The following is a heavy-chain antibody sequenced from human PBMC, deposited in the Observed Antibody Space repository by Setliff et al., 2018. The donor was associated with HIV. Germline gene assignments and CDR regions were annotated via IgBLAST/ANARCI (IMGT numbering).Heavy chain of an antibody. CDR3: ARSTHCSAEGYCSTSRYYYYYMDV. Sequence: SETLSLTCAVYGGSFSDYYWSWIRQPPGKGLEWIGEINHSGSTNYNPSLKSRVTISVDTSKNQFSLKLSSVTAADTAVYYCARSTHCSAEGYCSTSRYYYYYMDVWGKGTTVTVSS. CDR2: INHSGST. CDR1: GGSFSDYY. D-gene: IGHD2-2*01. V-gene: IGHV4-34*01. J-gene: IGHJ6*03.